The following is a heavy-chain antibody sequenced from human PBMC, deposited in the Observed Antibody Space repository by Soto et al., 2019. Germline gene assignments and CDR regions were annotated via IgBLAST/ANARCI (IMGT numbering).Heavy chain of an antibody. CDR2: IYYSGTT. J-gene: IGHJ4*02. V-gene: IGHV4-61*01. CDR1: IVSVSSSSHY. D-gene: IGHD6-19*01. CDR3: ARVPPPGVAVSHLYFFEH. Sequence: PSETLSLTCTFSIVSVSSSSHYCSWLRQPPWKGLEWIGYIYYSGTTYYNPSLQGRVTVSVDRSKNQFSLRLSSVTAADTAVYYCARVPPPGVAVSHLYFFEHWGPGTL.